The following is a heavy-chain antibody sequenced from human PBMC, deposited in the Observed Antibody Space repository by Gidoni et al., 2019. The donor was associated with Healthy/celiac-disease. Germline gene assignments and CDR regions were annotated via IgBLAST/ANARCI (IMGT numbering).Heavy chain of an antibody. Sequence: QGTLKESGPVLVKPTETPTLTCTVSGFSLSNARMGVSWIRQPPGKALEWLAHIFSNDEKSYSTSLKSRLTISKDTSKSQVVLTMTNMDPVDTSTYYCARIGDCGGDCWHDYWGQGTLVTVSS. V-gene: IGHV2-26*01. CDR2: IFSNDEK. D-gene: IGHD2-21*02. J-gene: IGHJ4*02. CDR1: GFSLSNARMG. CDR3: ARIGDCGGDCWHDY.